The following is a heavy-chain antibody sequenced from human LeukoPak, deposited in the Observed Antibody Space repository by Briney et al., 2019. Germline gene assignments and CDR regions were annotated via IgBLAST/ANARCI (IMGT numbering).Heavy chain of an antibody. CDR3: ARDRLGDGYIREFDS. V-gene: IGHV3-21*01. J-gene: IGHJ4*02. CDR1: GFPFSHYS. CDR2: FGSDLSFR. Sequence: GGSLRLSCAGSGFPFSHYSMNWVRQAPGKGLEWVASFGSDLSFRSVADSLKGRFTISRDNAENSLYLHMNRLRAEDTAIYYCARDRLGDGYIREFDSWGQGTLVIVSS. D-gene: IGHD5-24*01.